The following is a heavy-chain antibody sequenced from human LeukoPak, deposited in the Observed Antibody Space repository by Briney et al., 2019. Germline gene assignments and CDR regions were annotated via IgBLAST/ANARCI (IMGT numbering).Heavy chain of an antibody. CDR3: ARAHFGSSWYGPRYVDV. D-gene: IGHD6-13*01. J-gene: IGHJ6*03. CDR2: INHSGST. Sequence: SETLSLTCAVYGGSFSGYYWSWIRQPPGKGLEWIGEINHSGSTNYNPSLKSRVTISVDTSKNQFSLKLSSVTAADTAVYYCARAHFGSSWYGPRYVDVWGKGTTVTVSS. CDR1: GGSFSGYY. V-gene: IGHV4-34*01.